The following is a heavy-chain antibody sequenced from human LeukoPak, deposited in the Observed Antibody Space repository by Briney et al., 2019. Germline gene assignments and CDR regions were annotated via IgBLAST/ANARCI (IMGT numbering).Heavy chain of an antibody. CDR2: ISSSGSTI. D-gene: IGHD3-16*01. CDR3: ARVMGYGMDV. J-gene: IGHJ6*02. V-gene: IGHV3-48*03. CDR1: GFTFSSYE. Sequence: GGSLILSCAASGFTFSSYEMNWVRQAPGKGLEWVSYISSSGSTIYYADSVKGRFTISRDNAKNSLYLQMNSLRAEDTAVYYCARVMGYGMDVWGQGTTVTVSS.